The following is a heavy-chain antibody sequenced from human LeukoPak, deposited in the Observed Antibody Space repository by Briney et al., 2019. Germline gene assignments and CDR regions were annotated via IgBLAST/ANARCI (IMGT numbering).Heavy chain of an antibody. J-gene: IGHJ4*02. CDR2: IYYSGST. V-gene: IGHV4-59*08. CDR3: ASHAWELPPRYFDY. Sequence: SETLSLTCTVSGGSISSYYWSWIPQPPGKGLEWIGYIYYSGSTNYNPSLKSRVTISVDTSKNQFSLKLSSVTAADTAVYYCASHAWELPPRYFDYWGQGTLVTVSS. D-gene: IGHD1-26*01. CDR1: GGSISSYY.